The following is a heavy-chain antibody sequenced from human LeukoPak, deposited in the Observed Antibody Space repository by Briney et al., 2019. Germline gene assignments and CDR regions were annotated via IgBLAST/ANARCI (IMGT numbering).Heavy chain of an antibody. CDR1: GFTFSSYE. J-gene: IGHJ4*02. Sequence: PGGSLRLSCAGSGFTFSSYEMSWVRQAPGKGPEWVSYISNTGSVTYYADSVKGRFTISRDNARNSLFLQMNSLRAEDTGVYYCTVVPMGWGQGTLVTVSS. D-gene: IGHD4-23*01. CDR3: TVVPMG. V-gene: IGHV3-48*03. CDR2: ISNTGSVT.